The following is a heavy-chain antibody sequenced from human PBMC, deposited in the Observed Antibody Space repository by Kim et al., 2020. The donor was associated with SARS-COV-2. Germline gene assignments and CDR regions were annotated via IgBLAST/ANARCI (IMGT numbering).Heavy chain of an antibody. CDR3: AREGGYRYGLRGPFDY. V-gene: IGHV3-33*05. CDR2: ISYDGSNK. D-gene: IGHD5-18*01. J-gene: IGHJ4*02. Sequence: GGSLRLSCAASGFTFSSYGMHWVRQAPDKGLEWVAVISYDGSNKYNADSVKGRFTISRDNSKNTLYLQMNSLRVEDTAVYYCAREGGYRYGLRGPFDYWGQGTLVTVSS. CDR1: GFTFSSYG.